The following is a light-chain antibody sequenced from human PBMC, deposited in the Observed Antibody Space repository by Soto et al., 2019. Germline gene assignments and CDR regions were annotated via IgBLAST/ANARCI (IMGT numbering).Light chain of an antibody. CDR1: QSVRSSY. J-gene: IGKJ3*01. CDR2: GAF. CDR3: QQYGTSFT. Sequence: EAVLTQSPGTLSLSPGERANFSCRASQSVRSSYVAWYQQKPGQAPRLLIYGAFRRATGIPDRFSGSGSGTDFTLTINRLEPEDFAVYYCQQYGTSFTFGPGTKVDI. V-gene: IGKV3-20*01.